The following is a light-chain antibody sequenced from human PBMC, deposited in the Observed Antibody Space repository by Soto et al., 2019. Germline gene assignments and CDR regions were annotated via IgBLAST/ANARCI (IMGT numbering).Light chain of an antibody. Sequence: QSVLTQPASVSGSPGQSITISCTGTSSDVGGYNYVSWYQQHPGKAPKLMIYDVSNRPSGVSNRFSGSNSGNTASLTISGLQAEDEADYYCSSYTSSFYVFGTGTKVTVL. CDR2: DVS. CDR1: SSDVGGYNY. V-gene: IGLV2-14*01. J-gene: IGLJ1*01. CDR3: SSYTSSFYV.